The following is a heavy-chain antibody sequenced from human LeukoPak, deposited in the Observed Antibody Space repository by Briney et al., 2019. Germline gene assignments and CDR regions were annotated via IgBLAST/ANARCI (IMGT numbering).Heavy chain of an antibody. Sequence: PSETLSLTCTVSGGSISSSIYYWGWIRQPPGKGLEWIGNIYYDGSTYYNPSLKSRVTISVDTSKNHFSLKLSSVTAADTAVYYCARPSYYYGSGTWGQGTLVTVSS. CDR3: ARPSYYYGSGT. V-gene: IGHV4-39*07. CDR2: IYYDGST. J-gene: IGHJ5*02. CDR1: GGSISSSIYY. D-gene: IGHD3-10*01.